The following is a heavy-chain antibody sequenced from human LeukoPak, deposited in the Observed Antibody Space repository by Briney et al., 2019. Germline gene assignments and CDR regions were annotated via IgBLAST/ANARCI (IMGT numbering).Heavy chain of an antibody. J-gene: IGHJ6*03. CDR2: INPNSGGT. CDR1: GYTFTVYY. D-gene: IGHD6-19*01. Sequence: ASVKVSCKASGYTFTVYYMHWVRQAPGQGLEWMGWINPNSGGTNYAQKFQGRVTMTRDMSISTAYMELSRLRSDDTAVYYCARGASSGWYYYYYMDVWGKGTTVTVSS. CDR3: ARGASSGWYYYYYMDV. V-gene: IGHV1-2*02.